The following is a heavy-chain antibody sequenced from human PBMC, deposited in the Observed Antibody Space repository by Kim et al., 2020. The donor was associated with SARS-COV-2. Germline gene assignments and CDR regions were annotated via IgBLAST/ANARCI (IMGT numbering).Heavy chain of an antibody. J-gene: IGHJ4*02. V-gene: IGHV3-30*09. Sequence: DSVESRFAISRDNSKNTLYLQIDSLRAEDAAVYYCAIDRGGIAVAGTGGYWGQGTLVTVSS. D-gene: IGHD6-19*01. CDR3: AIDRGGIAVAGTGGY.